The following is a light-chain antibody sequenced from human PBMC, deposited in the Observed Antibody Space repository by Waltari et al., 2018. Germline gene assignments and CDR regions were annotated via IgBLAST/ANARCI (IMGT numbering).Light chain of an antibody. CDR3: SSYAGSINFML. CDR1: GNDIGSYNY. V-gene: IGLV2-8*01. CDR2: EVP. Sequence: QSALTQPPSASGSPGQSVTISCTGTGNDIGSYNYVSWYQQHPGKAPKLMIYEVPKRPSGVPDRFSGSKSGSTASLTVSGLQAEDEASYYCSSYAGSINFMLFGGGTKLTVL. J-gene: IGLJ3*02.